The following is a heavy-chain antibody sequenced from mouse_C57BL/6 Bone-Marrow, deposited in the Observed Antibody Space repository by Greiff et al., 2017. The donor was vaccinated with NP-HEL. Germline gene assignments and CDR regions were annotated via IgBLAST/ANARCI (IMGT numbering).Heavy chain of an antibody. CDR1: GYAFSSSW. J-gene: IGHJ3*01. D-gene: IGHD2-5*01. Sequence: QVQLQQSGPELVKPGASVKISCKASGYAFSSSWMHWVKQRPGQGLEWIGRIYPGDGDTNYNGKFKGKATLTADKSSSTAYMQLSSLTSEDAAVYFCANSNTFAYWGQGTLVTVSA. CDR2: IYPGDGDT. V-gene: IGHV1-82*01. CDR3: ANSNTFAY.